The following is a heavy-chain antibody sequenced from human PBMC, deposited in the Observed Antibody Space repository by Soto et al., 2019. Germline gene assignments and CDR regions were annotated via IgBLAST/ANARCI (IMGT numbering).Heavy chain of an antibody. V-gene: IGHV4-39*01. Sequence: SETLSLTCTVSGGSISSSSYYWGWIRQPPGKGLEWIGSIYYSGSTYYNPSLKSRVTISVDTSKNQFSLKLSSVTAADTAVYYCVRHKPGDYDYVWGSYYGMDVWGQGTTVTVSS. CDR3: VRHKPGDYDYVWGSYYGMDV. D-gene: IGHD3-16*01. CDR2: IYYSGST. J-gene: IGHJ6*02. CDR1: GGSISSSSYY.